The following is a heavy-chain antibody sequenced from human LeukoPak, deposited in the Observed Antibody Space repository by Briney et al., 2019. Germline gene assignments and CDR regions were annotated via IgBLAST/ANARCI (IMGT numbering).Heavy chain of an antibody. CDR2: IYYSGCT. CDR1: GGSVSSGSYY. CDR3: ARVASGYDVFDI. V-gene: IGHV4-61*01. Sequence: SETLSLTCTVSGGSVSSGSYYWSWIRQPPGKGLEWIGYIYYSGCTNYNPSLKSRVTISVDTSKNQFSLKLSSVTAADTAVFYCARVASGYDVFDIWGQGTMVTVSS. D-gene: IGHD3-3*01. J-gene: IGHJ3*02.